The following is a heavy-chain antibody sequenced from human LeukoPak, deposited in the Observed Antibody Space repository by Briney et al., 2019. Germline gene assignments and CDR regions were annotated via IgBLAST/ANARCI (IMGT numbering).Heavy chain of an antibody. CDR2: IIPILGIA. Sequence: SVKVSCKASGGTFSSYAISWVRQAPGQGLEWMGRIIPILGIANYAQKFQGRATITADKSTSTAYMELSSLRSEDTAVYYCARSTLLWFGESYEYYYYGMDVWGQGTTVTVSS. CDR3: ARSTLLWFGESYEYYYYGMDV. J-gene: IGHJ6*02. V-gene: IGHV1-69*04. D-gene: IGHD3-10*01. CDR1: GGTFSSYA.